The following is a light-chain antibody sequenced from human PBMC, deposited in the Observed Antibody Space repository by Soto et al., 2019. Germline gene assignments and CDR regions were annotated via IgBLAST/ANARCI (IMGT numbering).Light chain of an antibody. CDR3: QQYNSYPFT. Sequence: DIQMTQSPSTLSASVGDRVTITCRASQSISSWLAWYQQKPGKAPKLLIYKAYSLESGVPSRFSGSGSGTEFTLTISRLQPDDFATYYCQQYNSYPFTFGPGTKVDIK. J-gene: IGKJ3*01. V-gene: IGKV1-5*03. CDR1: QSISSW. CDR2: KAY.